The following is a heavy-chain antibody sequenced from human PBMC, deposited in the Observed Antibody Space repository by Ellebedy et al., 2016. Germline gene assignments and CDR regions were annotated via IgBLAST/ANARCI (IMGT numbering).Heavy chain of an antibody. V-gene: IGHV3-15*01. Sequence: GGSLRLXCAASGFTFSNAWMSWVRQAPGKGLEWVGRIKSKTDGGTTDYAAPVKGRFTISRDDSKNTLYLQMNSLKTEDTAVYYCTTVRRDIVATIVDYWGQGTLVTVSS. CDR2: IKSKTDGGTT. CDR1: GFTFSNAW. J-gene: IGHJ4*02. D-gene: IGHD5-12*01. CDR3: TTVRRDIVATIVDY.